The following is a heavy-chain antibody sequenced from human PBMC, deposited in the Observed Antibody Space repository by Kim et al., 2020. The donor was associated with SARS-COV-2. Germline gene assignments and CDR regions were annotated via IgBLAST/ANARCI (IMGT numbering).Heavy chain of an antibody. CDR3: ARATAIIDY. CDR2: SYI. V-gene: IGHV3-21*01. J-gene: IGHJ4*02. Sequence: SYITYADSVNGRFTISRDNAKNSLYLQMNSLRAEDTAVYYCARATAIIDYWGQGTLVTVSS.